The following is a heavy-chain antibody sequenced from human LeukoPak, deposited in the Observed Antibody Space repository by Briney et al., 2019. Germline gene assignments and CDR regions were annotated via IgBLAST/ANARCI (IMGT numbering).Heavy chain of an antibody. V-gene: IGHV4-4*07. J-gene: IGHJ4*02. CDR3: ARENSGSYREFDY. D-gene: IGHD1-26*01. Sequence: SETLSLTCTVSGGSISSYYWSWIRQPAGKGPEWIGRIYTSGSTNYNASLKSRVSKSVDTSKNQFSLKLSSVTAADTAVFYCARENSGSYREFDYWGQGTLVTVSS. CDR1: GGSISSYY. CDR2: IYTSGST.